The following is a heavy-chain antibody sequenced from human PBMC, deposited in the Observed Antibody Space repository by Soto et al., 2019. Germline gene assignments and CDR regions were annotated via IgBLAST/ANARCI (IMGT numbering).Heavy chain of an antibody. CDR1: GGSSYTRGSY. J-gene: IGHJ4*02. CDR2: IDYNGVT. V-gene: IGHV4-39*01. CDR3: GKVLVGATGHTDSDS. D-gene: IGHD2-15*01. Sequence: PXETLSGLCPVSGGSSYTRGSYWGWIREPPGRGLEWIGNIDYNGVTYSNPSLKSRVTISRDTSKNQFSPKLTYVTAADTALYYCGKVLVGATGHTDSDSWGPGTLVTVYS.